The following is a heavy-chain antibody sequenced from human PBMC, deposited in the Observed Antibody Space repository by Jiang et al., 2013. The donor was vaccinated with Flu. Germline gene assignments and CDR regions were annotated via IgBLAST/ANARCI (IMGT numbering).Heavy chain of an antibody. J-gene: IGHJ4*02. V-gene: IGHV4-59*01. CDR1: GGSISSYY. CDR3: ARDTGYGDYVFDY. D-gene: IGHD4-17*01. CDR2: IYYSGST. Sequence: GLVKPSETLSLTCTVSGGSISSYYWSWIRQPPGKGLEWIGYIYYSGSTNYNPSLKSRVTISVDTSKNQFSLKLSSVTAADTAVYYCARDTGYGDYVFDYWGQGTLVTVSS.